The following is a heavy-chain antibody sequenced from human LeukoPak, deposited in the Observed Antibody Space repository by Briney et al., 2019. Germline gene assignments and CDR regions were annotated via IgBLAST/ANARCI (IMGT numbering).Heavy chain of an antibody. CDR3: ATPLDYYDTSGFHQGVD. Sequence: GGSLRLSCAASGFTFSGHWMTWLRQAPGKGLEWVANIKEDGSKKNYVDSVKGRFTISRDNAKDSLYLQMTSLRAEDTAMYYCATPLDYYDTSGFHQGVDWGQGTLVIVSS. J-gene: IGHJ4*02. CDR2: IKEDGSKK. V-gene: IGHV3-7*03. CDR1: GFTFSGHW. D-gene: IGHD3-22*01.